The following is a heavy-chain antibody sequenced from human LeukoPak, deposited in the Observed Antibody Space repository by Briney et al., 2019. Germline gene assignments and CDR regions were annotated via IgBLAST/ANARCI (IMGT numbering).Heavy chain of an antibody. D-gene: IGHD3-22*01. CDR1: GGTFISYA. V-gene: IGHV1-69*05. J-gene: IGHJ4*02. CDR3: ARDSSGYHLSLGG. Sequence: SVKVSCKASGGTFISYAISWVRQAPGQGLEWRGGIIPIFGRANYAQKVQGRGTITTDESTSTAYMELSSLRSEDTAVYYCARDSSGYHLSLGGWGQGTLVTVSS. CDR2: IIPIFGRA.